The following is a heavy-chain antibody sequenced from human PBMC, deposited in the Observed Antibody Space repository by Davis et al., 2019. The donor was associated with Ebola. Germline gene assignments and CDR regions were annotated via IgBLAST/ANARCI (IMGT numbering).Heavy chain of an antibody. J-gene: IGHJ6*04. CDR1: GFIFSSYV. CDR3: AKDGLTTVTGEDYYYGMDV. Sequence: GESLKISCAASGFIFSSYVMHWVRQAPGKGLEWVAVISYDGSNKYYADSVKGRFTISRDNSKNTLYLQMNSLRAEDTAVYYCAKDGLTTVTGEDYYYGMDVWGKGTTVTVSS. CDR2: ISYDGSNK. V-gene: IGHV3-30*18. D-gene: IGHD4-17*01.